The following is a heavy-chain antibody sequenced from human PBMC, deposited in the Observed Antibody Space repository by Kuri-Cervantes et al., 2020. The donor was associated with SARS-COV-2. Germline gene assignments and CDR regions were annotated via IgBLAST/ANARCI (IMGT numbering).Heavy chain of an antibody. D-gene: IGHD1-7*01. CDR2: IYPGDSDT. CDR3: ARHHKVQLELRDY. J-gene: IGHJ4*02. CDR1: GYSFTSYW. Sequence: KVSCKGSGYSFTSYWIGWVRQMPGKGLEWMGIIYPGDSDTRYSPSFQGQVTISADKPISTAYLQWSSLKASDTAMYYCARHHKVQLELRDYWGQGTLVTVSS. V-gene: IGHV5-51*01.